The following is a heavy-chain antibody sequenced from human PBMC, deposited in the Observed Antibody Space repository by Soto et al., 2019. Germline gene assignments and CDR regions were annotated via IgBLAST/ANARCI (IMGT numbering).Heavy chain of an antibody. CDR1: GGSFSGYY. CDR2: INHSGST. D-gene: IGHD4-17*01. CDR3: ARIGLTTALL. J-gene: IGHJ4*02. Sequence: PSETLSLTCAVYGGSFSGYYWSWIRQPPGKGLEWIGEINHSGSTNYNPSLKSRATISVDTSKNHFFLNLSSVTAADTAVYYCARIGLTTALLWGQGTLVTVSS. V-gene: IGHV4-34*01.